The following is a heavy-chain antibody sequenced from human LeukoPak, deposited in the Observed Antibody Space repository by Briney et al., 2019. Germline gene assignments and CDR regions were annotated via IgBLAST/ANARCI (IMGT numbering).Heavy chain of an antibody. Sequence: PGGSLRLSCAASGFTFSNYWMAWVRQAPGRGLEWVASIKPDGSVIYYGDSVKGRFTLSRDNTKNSLYLQMNSLRAEDTAVYYCAKGGGITLGGVLYWGQGTLVTVSS. CDR3: AKGGGITLGGVLY. V-gene: IGHV3-7*05. CDR1: GFTFSNYW. J-gene: IGHJ4*02. CDR2: IKPDGSVI. D-gene: IGHD3-16*01.